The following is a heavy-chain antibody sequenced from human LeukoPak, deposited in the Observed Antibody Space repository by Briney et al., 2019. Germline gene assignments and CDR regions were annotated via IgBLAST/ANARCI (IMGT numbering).Heavy chain of an antibody. V-gene: IGHV3-7*01. CDR1: GFTFSSYW. J-gene: IGHJ4*02. CDR2: IKQDGSEK. Sequence: PVGSLRLSCAASGFTFSSYWKSWVRQAPGKGLEWMANIKQDGSEKYYVDSVKGRFTISRDNAKNSLYLQMNSLRAEDTAVYYCARGGMITFGGVIGDFDYWGQGTLVTVSS. CDR3: ARGGMITFGGVIGDFDY. D-gene: IGHD3-16*02.